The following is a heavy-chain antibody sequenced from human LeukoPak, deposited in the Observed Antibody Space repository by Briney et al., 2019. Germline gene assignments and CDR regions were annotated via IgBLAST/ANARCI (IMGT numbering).Heavy chain of an antibody. CDR3: ARDADSNYDDY. D-gene: IGHD4-11*01. J-gene: IGHJ4*02. CDR2: ISSSSSTI. CDR1: GFTFSSYS. Sequence: GGSLRLSCAASGFTFSSYSMNWVRQAPGKGLEWVSYISSSSSTIYYADSVKGRFTISRDNAKNSLYLQMNSLRAEDTAVYYRARDADSNYDDYWGQGTLVTVSS. V-gene: IGHV3-48*04.